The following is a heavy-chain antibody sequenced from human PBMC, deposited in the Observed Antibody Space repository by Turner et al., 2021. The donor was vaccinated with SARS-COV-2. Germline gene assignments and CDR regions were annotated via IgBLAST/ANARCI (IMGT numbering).Heavy chain of an antibody. CDR1: GFTFSSYG. CDR2: ISFDEINT. J-gene: IGHJ6*02. Sequence: QVQLVESGGGVVQPGRSLRLPCSASGFTFSSYGMHWVRQAPGKGLEWVTVISFDEINTYYADSVKGRFTISRDNPGNTLYLQLNSLRPEDTAVYYCAKSRISGREALRGGMDVWGQGTTVIVSS. D-gene: IGHD6-19*01. CDR3: AKSRISGREALRGGMDV. V-gene: IGHV3-30*18.